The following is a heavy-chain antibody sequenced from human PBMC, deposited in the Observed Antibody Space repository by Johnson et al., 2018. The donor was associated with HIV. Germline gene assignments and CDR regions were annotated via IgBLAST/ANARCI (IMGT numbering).Heavy chain of an antibody. CDR3: ARDQGVWAARPEDAFDV. Sequence: VQLVESGGGVVQPGRSLRLSCAASKFTFSSYAMHWVRQAPGKGLAWVSFISYDGNNKYYRDSVKCRFTISRDNSKNTLYLQINSLRVEDTAVYYCARDQGVWAARPEDAFDVWGQGTMVTVSS. D-gene: IGHD6-6*01. V-gene: IGHV3-30*04. CDR1: KFTFSSYA. J-gene: IGHJ3*01. CDR2: ISYDGNNK.